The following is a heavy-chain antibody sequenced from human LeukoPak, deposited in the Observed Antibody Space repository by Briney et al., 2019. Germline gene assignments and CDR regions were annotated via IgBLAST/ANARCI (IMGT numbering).Heavy chain of an antibody. CDR2: ISSSGSTI. D-gene: IGHD3-22*01. CDR1: GFTFSDYY. J-gene: IGHJ4*02. V-gene: IGHV3-11*01. Sequence: GGSLRLSCAASGFTFSDYYMSWIRQAPGKGLEWVSYISSSGSTIYYADSVKGRFTISRDNAKNSLYLQMNSLRAEDTAVYYCASSGWSGYDSSGYYYGDYWGQGTLVTVSS. CDR3: ASSGWSGYDSSGYYYGDY.